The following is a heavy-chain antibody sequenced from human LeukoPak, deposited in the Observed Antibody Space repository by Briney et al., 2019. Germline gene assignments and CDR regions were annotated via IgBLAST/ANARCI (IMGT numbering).Heavy chain of an antibody. J-gene: IGHJ6*03. D-gene: IGHD3-22*01. V-gene: IGHV4-34*01. CDR1: GGSFSGYY. Sequence: PSETLFLTCAVYGGSFSGYYWTWIRRSPGKGLEWIGEINPSGSSYYNPSLKSRLTISRDTSKNQFSLRLSSVTAADTAVHYCARGRQEISMILVVMTGVSYYLDVWGKGTTVTVS. CDR2: INPSGSS. CDR3: ARGRQEISMILVVMTGVSYYLDV.